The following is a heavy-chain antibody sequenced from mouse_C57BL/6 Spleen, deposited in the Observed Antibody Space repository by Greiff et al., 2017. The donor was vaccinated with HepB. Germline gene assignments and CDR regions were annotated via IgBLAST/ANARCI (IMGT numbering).Heavy chain of an antibody. CDR1: GYTFTSYW. CDR3: APQGYDYDLAWFAY. Sequence: QVQLQQPGAELVKPGASVKLSCKASGYTFTSYWMHWVKQRPGRGLEWIGRIDPNRGGTKYNEKFKSKATLTVDKPSSTAYMQLSSLTSEDSAVYYCAPQGYDYDLAWFAYWGQGTLVTVSA. CDR2: IDPNRGGT. J-gene: IGHJ3*01. D-gene: IGHD2-4*01. V-gene: IGHV1-72*01.